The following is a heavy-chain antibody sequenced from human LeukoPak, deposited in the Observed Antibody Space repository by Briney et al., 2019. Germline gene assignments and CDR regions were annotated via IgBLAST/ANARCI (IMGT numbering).Heavy chain of an antibody. CDR2: IYYSGST. Sequence: SETLSLTCTVSGGSISSSSYYWGWIRQPPGKGLEWIGSIYYSGSTYYNPSLKSRVTISVDTSKNQFSLKLSSVTVADTAVYYCARHPNYYYYYMDVWGKGTTVTISS. J-gene: IGHJ6*03. CDR1: GGSISSSSYY. V-gene: IGHV4-39*01. CDR3: ARHPNYYYYYMDV.